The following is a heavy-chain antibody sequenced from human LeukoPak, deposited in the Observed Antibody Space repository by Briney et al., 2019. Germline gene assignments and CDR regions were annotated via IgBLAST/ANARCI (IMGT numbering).Heavy chain of an antibody. D-gene: IGHD3-16*01. V-gene: IGHV1-69*13. CDR2: IIPVLSTA. Sequence: ASVKVSCKASGHTFTSYGISWVRQAPGQGLEWMGGIIPVLSTANYAQKFQDRVTITADESTSTTYMELSSLKSEDTAVYYCATTGGDIYYYYMDVWGKGTTVTISS. CDR3: ATTGGDIYYYYMDV. CDR1: GHTFTSYG. J-gene: IGHJ6*03.